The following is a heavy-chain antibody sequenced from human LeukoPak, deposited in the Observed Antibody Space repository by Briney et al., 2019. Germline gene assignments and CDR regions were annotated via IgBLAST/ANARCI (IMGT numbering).Heavy chain of an antibody. J-gene: IGHJ5*02. CDR1: GGSISSSSYY. V-gene: IGHV4-39*01. CDR3: ARGRGTRTLWAYNWFDP. Sequence: SETLSLTCTVSGGSISSSSYYWGWIRQPPGKGLEWIGSIYYSGSTYYNPSLKSRVTISVDTSKNQFSLKLSSVTAADTAVYYCARGRGTRTLWAYNWFDPWGQGTLVTVSS. CDR2: IYYSGST. D-gene: IGHD3-16*01.